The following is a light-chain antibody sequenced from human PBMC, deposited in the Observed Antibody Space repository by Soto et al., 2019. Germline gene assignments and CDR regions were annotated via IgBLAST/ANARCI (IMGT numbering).Light chain of an antibody. CDR2: GNN. Sequence: QSVLTQPPSVSGAPGQRVTISCTGSSSNLGSYDVYWYQQLPGTAPNLLIYGNNNRPSGVPDRFSGSKSGTSASLAITGLQAEDEADYYCQSYDNSLSGSLFGGGTKLTVL. CDR3: QSYDNSLSGSL. CDR1: SSNLGSYD. V-gene: IGLV1-40*01. J-gene: IGLJ2*01.